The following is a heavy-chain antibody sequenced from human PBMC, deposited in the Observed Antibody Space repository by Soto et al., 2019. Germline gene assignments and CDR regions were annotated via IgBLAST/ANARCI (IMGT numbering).Heavy chain of an antibody. J-gene: IGHJ4*02. CDR2: IYYSGST. V-gene: IGHV4-61*01. D-gene: IGHD6-19*01. CDR1: GGSVSSGSYY. Sequence: SETLSLTCTVSGGSVSSGSYYWSWIRQPPGKGLEWIGYIYYSGSTNYNPSLKSRVTISVDTSKNQFSLKLSSVTAADTAVYYCARAEYSSGWYPFDYWGQGTLVTVSS. CDR3: ARAEYSSGWYPFDY.